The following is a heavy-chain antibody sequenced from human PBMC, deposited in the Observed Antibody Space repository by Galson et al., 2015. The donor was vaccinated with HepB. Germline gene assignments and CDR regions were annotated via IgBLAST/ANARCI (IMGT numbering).Heavy chain of an antibody. Sequence: SVKVSCKVPANTLSESSMHWVRQSPGKGLEWVGGFDPVDGETIYAQKFQGRVTMTEDTSTDTAYMELSSLRAEDTAIYFCAVWGPGGLFDYWGQGTLVTVSS. J-gene: IGHJ4*02. D-gene: IGHD3-16*01. CDR3: AVWGPGGLFDY. V-gene: IGHV1-24*01. CDR1: ANTLSESS. CDR2: FDPVDGET.